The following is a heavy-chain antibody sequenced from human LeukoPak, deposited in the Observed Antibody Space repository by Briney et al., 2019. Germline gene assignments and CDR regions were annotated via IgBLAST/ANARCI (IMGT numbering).Heavy chain of an antibody. J-gene: IGHJ4*03. CDR3: ARGVVPEAGTGGVDYFDS. CDR1: GGSFSGYY. CDR2: INHSGST. V-gene: IGHV4-34*01. D-gene: IGHD6-13*01. Sequence: SETLSLTCAVYGGSFSGYYWSWIRQPPGKGLEWIGEINHSGSTNYNPSLKSRVTISVDTSKNQFSLKLSSVTAADTAVYYCARGVVPEAGTGGVDYFDSSGHGTLVTVSS.